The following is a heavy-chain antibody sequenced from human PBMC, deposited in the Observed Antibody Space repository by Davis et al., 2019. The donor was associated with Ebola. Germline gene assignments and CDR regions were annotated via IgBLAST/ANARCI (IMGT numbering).Heavy chain of an antibody. D-gene: IGHD3-22*01. Sequence: SETLSLTCTVSGGSITSSDYYWGWIRQSPGKGLEWIGTFYYSGITFYNPSLKSRITVSVDPSKNQFSLNLNSVTAADTAVYYCASLRQTYDSSGYSQPFDYWGQGSLVTVSS. J-gene: IGHJ4*02. CDR1: GGSITSSDYY. CDR2: FYYSGIT. V-gene: IGHV4-39*01. CDR3: ASLRQTYDSSGYSQPFDY.